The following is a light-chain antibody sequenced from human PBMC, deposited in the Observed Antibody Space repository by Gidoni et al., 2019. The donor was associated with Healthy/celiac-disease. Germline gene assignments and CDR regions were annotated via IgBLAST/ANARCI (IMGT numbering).Light chain of an antibody. CDR1: QSVSSSY. J-gene: IGKJ2*01. CDR2: GAS. CDR3: QQYGSSPLYT. Sequence: EIVLTQSPGTLSLSPGESATLSCRASQSVSSSYLAWYQQKPGQAPRLLIYGASSRATGIPDRFSGSGSGTDCTLTISRLEPEEFAVYYCQQYGSSPLYTFXQXTKLEIK. V-gene: IGKV3-20*01.